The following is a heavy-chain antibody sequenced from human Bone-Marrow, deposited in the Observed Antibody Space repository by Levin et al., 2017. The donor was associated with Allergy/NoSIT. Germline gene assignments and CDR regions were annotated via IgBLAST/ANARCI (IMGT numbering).Heavy chain of an antibody. Sequence: GGSLRLSCAASGFTFSSYAMHWVRQAPGKGLEWVAVISYDGSNKYYADSVKGRFTISRDNSKNTLYLQMNSLRAEDTAVYYCAVKNYYDSSGYTNFYYYYGMDVWGQGTTVTVSS. D-gene: IGHD3-22*01. V-gene: IGHV3-30-3*01. CDR2: ISYDGSNK. CDR3: AVKNYYDSSGYTNFYYYYGMDV. J-gene: IGHJ6*02. CDR1: GFTFSSYA.